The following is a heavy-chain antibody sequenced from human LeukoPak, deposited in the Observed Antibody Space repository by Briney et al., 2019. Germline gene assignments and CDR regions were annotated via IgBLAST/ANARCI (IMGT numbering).Heavy chain of an antibody. J-gene: IGHJ3*02. D-gene: IGHD2/OR15-2a*01. CDR3: ARRGNMSSHAFDI. V-gene: IGHV3-13*01. Sequence: PGGSLRLSCTASGFTLGSHDMHWVRQIPGQGLEWVAAVSSGFHAFFADSVQGRFTVSREDARNSLYLQMNSLRAEDTAVYYCARRGNMSSHAFDIWGQGTVVTVSS. CDR2: VSSGFHA. CDR1: GFTLGSHD.